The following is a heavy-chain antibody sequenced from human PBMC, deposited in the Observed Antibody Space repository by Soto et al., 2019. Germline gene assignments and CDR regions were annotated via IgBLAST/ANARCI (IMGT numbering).Heavy chain of an antibody. CDR2: IYYSGST. V-gene: IGHV4-59*01. D-gene: IGHD5-18*01. CDR1: GGSISSYY. J-gene: IGHJ6*02. CDR3: ATGTRRYSYVPVYGMDV. Sequence: QVQLQESGPGLVKPSETLSLTCTVSGGSISSYYWSWIRQPPGKGLEWIGYIYYSGSTNYNPSLKSRFTMSVDTSKHQFSLKLSSVTAADTAVYSCATGTRRYSYVPVYGMDVWGQGTTVNVSS.